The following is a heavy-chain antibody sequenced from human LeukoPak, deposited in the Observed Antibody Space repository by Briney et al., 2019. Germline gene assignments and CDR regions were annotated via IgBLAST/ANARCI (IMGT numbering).Heavy chain of an antibody. Sequence: QTGGSLRLSCAASGFTFSSYAMSWVRQAPGKGLEWVSAISGSGGSTYYADSVKGRFTISRDNSKNTLYLQVNSLRAEDTAVYYCAKIGYCSSTSCYGFDYWGQGTLVTVSS. CDR1: GFTFSSYA. D-gene: IGHD2-2*01. CDR2: ISGSGGST. J-gene: IGHJ4*02. CDR3: AKIGYCSSTSCYGFDY. V-gene: IGHV3-23*01.